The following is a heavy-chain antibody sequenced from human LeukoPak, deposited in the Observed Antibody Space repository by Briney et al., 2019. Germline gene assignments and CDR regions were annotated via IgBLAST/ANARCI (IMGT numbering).Heavy chain of an antibody. CDR3: ARSRVTYKYDMDV. D-gene: IGHD1-1*01. Sequence: PSETLSLTCTVSGGSISSYYWSWIRQPQGKGLEWIGSNHYSGSTTYNPSLKSRVTISVDTSKNQFSLKLSSVTAADTAVYYCARSRVTYKYDMDVWGQGTTVTVSS. CDR1: GGSISSYY. V-gene: IGHV4-59*08. CDR2: NHYSGST. J-gene: IGHJ6*02.